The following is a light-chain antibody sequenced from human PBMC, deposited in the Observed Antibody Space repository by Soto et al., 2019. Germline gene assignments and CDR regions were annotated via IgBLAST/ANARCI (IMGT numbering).Light chain of an antibody. J-gene: IGKJ1*01. Sequence: DIQMTQSPSSLSASVGDRVTITCRASHTINNFLNWYQHKPGTAPKLLIFAASTLHSGVPSRFSGGGSGTEFTLTINSLQPEDFATYYCQQSKTTPPWTFGQGTKVDI. CDR3: QQSKTTPPWT. V-gene: IGKV1-39*01. CDR2: AAS. CDR1: HTINNF.